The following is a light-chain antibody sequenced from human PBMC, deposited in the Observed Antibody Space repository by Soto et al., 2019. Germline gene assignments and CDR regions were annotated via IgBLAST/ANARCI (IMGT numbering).Light chain of an antibody. CDR2: DAS. CDR3: QQFNSYPL. J-gene: IGKJ2*01. Sequence: AIQLTQSPSSLSASVGDRVTITCRASQGISSALAWYQQKPGKAPKLLIYDASSLESGVPSRFSGIGSGTDFTLTISSLQPEDFATYYCQQFNSYPLFGQGTKLEIK. CDR1: QGISSA. V-gene: IGKV1-13*02.